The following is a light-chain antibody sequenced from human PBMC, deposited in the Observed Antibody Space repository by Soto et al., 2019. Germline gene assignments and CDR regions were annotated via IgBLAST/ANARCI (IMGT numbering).Light chain of an antibody. CDR2: GAS. V-gene: IGKV3-11*01. J-gene: IGKJ5*01. CDR1: QSISRY. CDR3: QQRYRWPPIT. Sequence: IVLTQSPGTLSLSPGERTTLSCRASQSISRYLAWYQQKPGQGPRLLIYGASSRATGTPDRFSGSGSGTDFTLTISSLEPEDFAVYYCQQRYRWPPITFGQGTRLEI.